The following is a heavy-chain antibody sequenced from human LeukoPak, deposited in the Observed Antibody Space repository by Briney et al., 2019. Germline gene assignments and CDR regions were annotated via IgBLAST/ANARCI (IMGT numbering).Heavy chain of an antibody. V-gene: IGHV4-39*01. J-gene: IGHJ4*02. Sequence: SETLSLTCTVPGGSISSSSYYWGWIRQPPGKGLEWIGSIYYSGSTYYNPSLKSRVTISVDTSKNQFSLKLSSVTAADTAVYYCASGDPTVVTLDYWGQGTLVTVSS. D-gene: IGHD4-23*01. CDR2: IYYSGST. CDR1: GGSISSSSYY. CDR3: ASGDPTVVTLDY.